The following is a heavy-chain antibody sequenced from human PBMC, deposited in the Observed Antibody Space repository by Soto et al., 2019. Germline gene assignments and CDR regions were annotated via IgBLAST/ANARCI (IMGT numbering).Heavy chain of an antibody. V-gene: IGHV3-11*01. CDR1: GFSFKDYY. D-gene: IGHD3-3*01. Sequence: PGGSLRLSCAASGFSFKDYYMTWMRQTPEKGLEWISTITSSGGNAYYAASVKGRVTISRDNAHNSLYLQMGGLRAEDTAMYYCARGGVSTRTFDYWGQGTPVTVSS. CDR3: ARGGVSTRTFDY. CDR2: ITSSGGNA. J-gene: IGHJ4*02.